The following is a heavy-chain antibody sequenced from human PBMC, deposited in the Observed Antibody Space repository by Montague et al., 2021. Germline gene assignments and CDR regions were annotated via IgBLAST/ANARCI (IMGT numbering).Heavy chain of an antibody. CDR2: IYDSGTT. J-gene: IGHJ4*02. CDR3: ARRLGLRAPFDY. Sequence: SETLSLTCTVTGGSISEFYWSWIRLSPEKGLEWIGYIYDSGTTNYNPSLKSRVTISADTSKNQFSLNLRSVTAADTGVYFCARRLGLRAPFDYWGQGTLVTVSS. D-gene: IGHD7-27*01. V-gene: IGHV4-59*08. CDR1: GGSISEFY.